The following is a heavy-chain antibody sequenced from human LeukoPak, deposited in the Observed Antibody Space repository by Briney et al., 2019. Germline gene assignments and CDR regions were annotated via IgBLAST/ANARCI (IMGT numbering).Heavy chain of an antibody. D-gene: IGHD1-1*01. CDR3: ARALERYYFDS. J-gene: IGHJ4*02. Sequence: SETLSLTCTVSGYSISSGFHWGWIRQPPGKGLEWIGSKYHTGSTYHNPSLRSRVTISVDTSKNQFSLKLSSVTPDDTAVYYCARALERYYFDSWGQGTLVTVSS. CDR2: KYHTGST. V-gene: IGHV4-38-2*02. CDR1: GYSISSGFH.